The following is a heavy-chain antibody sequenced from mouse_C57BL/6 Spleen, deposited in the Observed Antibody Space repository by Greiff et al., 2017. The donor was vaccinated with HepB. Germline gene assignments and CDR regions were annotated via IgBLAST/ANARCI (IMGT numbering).Heavy chain of an antibody. V-gene: IGHV2-2*01. CDR3: ARGMVKDWYFDV. Sequence: QVQLKESGPGLVQPSQSLSITCTVSGFSLTSYGVHWVRQSPGKGLEWLGVIWSGGSTDYNAAFISRLSISKDNSKSQVFFKMNSLQADDTAIYYCARGMVKDWYFDVWGTGTTVTVSS. J-gene: IGHJ1*03. CDR1: GFSLTSYG. D-gene: IGHD2-2*01. CDR2: IWSGGST.